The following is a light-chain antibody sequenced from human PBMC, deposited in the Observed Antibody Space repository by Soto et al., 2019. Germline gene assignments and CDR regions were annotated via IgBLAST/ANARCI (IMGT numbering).Light chain of an antibody. CDR3: QQYYTSIN. CDR2: WAS. J-gene: IGKJ5*01. Sequence: DTVMTQSPDSLAVSLGERATINCKSSQSVLYSSDNKNYLAWYQQKPGQPPKLLIYWASTRESGVPERFSASGSGTDFTLTISSLQAEDVAVYYCQQYYTSINFGKGTRLLI. V-gene: IGKV4-1*01. CDR1: QSVLYSSDNKNY.